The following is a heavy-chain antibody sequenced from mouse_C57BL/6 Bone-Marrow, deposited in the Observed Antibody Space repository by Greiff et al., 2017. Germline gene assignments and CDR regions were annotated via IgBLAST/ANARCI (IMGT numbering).Heavy chain of an antibody. Sequence: EVQLVESGGGLVQPGGSLSLSCAASGFTFTDYYMSWVRQPPGKALEWLGFIRNKANGYTTEYSASVKGRFAISRDNSQSILYLQMNALRAEDSATYYCARESSMDYWGQGTSVTVSS. J-gene: IGHJ4*01. V-gene: IGHV7-3*01. CDR2: IRNKANGYTT. CDR1: GFTFTDYY. CDR3: ARESSMDY.